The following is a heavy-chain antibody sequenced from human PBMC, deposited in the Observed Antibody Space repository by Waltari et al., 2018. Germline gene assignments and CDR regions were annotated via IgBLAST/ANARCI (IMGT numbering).Heavy chain of an antibody. Sequence: QVQLVQSGAEVQKPGASVKVSCTASGYTFNSLGISWVRQAPGQGLEWMGWISAYNANTNYAQKFQGRVTMTTDTSTRTAYMELRSLRSADTAVYYCARDYGSGYGLFDYWGQGTLVTVSS. CDR2: ISAYNANT. V-gene: IGHV1-18*01. CDR3: ARDYGSGYGLFDY. D-gene: IGHD3-10*01. CDR1: GYTFNSLG. J-gene: IGHJ4*02.